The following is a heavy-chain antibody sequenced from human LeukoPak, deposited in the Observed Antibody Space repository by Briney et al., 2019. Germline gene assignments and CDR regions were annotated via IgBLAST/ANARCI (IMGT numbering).Heavy chain of an antibody. CDR3: AKRASITIFGVVTPRLRSWLSPIDY. V-gene: IGHV3-23*01. J-gene: IGHJ4*02. D-gene: IGHD3-3*01. CDR1: GFTFSSHA. Sequence: GGSLRLSCAASGFTFSSHAMSWVRQAPGKGLEWVSAISGSGGSTYYADSVKGRFTISRDNSKNTLYLQMNSLRAEDTAVYYCAKRASITIFGVVTPRLRSWLSPIDYWGQGTLVTVPS. CDR2: ISGSGGST.